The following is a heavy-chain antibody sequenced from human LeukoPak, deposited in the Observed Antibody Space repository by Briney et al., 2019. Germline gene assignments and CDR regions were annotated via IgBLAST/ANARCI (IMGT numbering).Heavy chain of an antibody. D-gene: IGHD4-17*01. CDR3: TTDPQRYGDFDY. Sequence: GGSLRLSCAASGFTFSGSAMHWVRQASGKGLEWVGRIRSKANSYATAYAASVKGRFTISRDDSKNTAYLQMNSLKTEDTAVYYCTTDPQRYGDFDYWGQGTLVTVSS. J-gene: IGHJ4*02. CDR1: GFTFSGSA. CDR2: IRSKANSYAT. V-gene: IGHV3-73*01.